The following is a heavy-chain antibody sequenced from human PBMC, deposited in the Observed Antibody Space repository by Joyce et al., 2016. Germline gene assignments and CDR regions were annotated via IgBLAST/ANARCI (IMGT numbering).Heavy chain of an antibody. Sequence: VQLQESGPGLVKPSQTLSLTCTVSGGSIAAGGYFWSWIRQRPVQGLEWIGYVYDSETAYYNPSLRSLLSMSFDTTKNQFSLNLKSVTAADTAVYYCARRDRNSRNWFDPWGQGTLVTVSS. D-gene: IGHD1/OR15-1a*01. J-gene: IGHJ5*02. CDR3: ARRDRNSRNWFDP. CDR2: VYDSETA. V-gene: IGHV4-31*01. CDR1: GGSIAAGGYF.